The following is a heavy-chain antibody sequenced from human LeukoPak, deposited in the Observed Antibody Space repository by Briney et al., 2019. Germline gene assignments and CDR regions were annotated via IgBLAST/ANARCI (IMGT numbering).Heavy chain of an antibody. Sequence: GGSLRLSCAASGSTFDDHGMSWVRQVPGKGLEWVAGINWNGGSTGYADSEKGRFTISRDNAKNSLFLQMNSLRAEDTALYYCAMGDSSGWYFDYWGQGTLVTVSS. J-gene: IGHJ4*02. CDR2: INWNGGST. CDR3: AMGDSSGWYFDY. D-gene: IGHD6-19*01. V-gene: IGHV3-20*04. CDR1: GSTFDDHG.